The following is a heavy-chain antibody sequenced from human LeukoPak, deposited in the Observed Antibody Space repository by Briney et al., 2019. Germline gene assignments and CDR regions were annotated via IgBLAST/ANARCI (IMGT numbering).Heavy chain of an antibody. CDR1: GGTFSSYA. V-gene: IGHV1-69*05. CDR3: ARSLSWGIQPWSHWFDP. Sequence: SVKVSCKASGGTFSSYAISWVRQAPGQGLEWMGGIIPIFGTASYAQKFQGRVTITTDESPSTAYMELSSLRSEDTAVYYCARSLSWGIQPWSHWFDPWGQGTLVTVSS. CDR2: IIPIFGTA. D-gene: IGHD5-18*01. J-gene: IGHJ5*02.